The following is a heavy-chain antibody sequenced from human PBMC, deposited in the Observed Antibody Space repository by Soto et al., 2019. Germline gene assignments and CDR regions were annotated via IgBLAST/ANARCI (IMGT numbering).Heavy chain of an antibody. V-gene: IGHV3-30-3*01. CDR1: GFTFSSYA. CDR3: ARDPEPNPSSSSELDY. Sequence: PGGSLRLSCAASGFTFSSYAMHWVRQAPGKGLEWVAVISYDGSNKYYADSVKGRFTISRDNSKNTLYLQMNSLRAEDTAVYYCARDPEPNPSSSSELDYWGQGTLVTVSS. D-gene: IGHD6-6*01. CDR2: ISYDGSNK. J-gene: IGHJ4*02.